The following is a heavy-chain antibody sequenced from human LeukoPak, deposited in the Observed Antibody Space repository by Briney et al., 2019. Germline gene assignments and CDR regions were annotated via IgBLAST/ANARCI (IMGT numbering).Heavy chain of an antibody. V-gene: IGHV3-7*01. CDR1: GFTFSSYW. Sequence: PGGSLTLSCAASGFTFSSYWMNWVRQAPGKGLEWVANIKQDGSETYYVDSVKGRFTISRDNAKESLYLQMNSLRAEDTAVYYCARDSYYYDSSSPPMLDYWGQGTLVTVSS. CDR3: ARDSYYYDSSSPPMLDY. J-gene: IGHJ4*02. CDR2: IKQDGSET. D-gene: IGHD3-22*01.